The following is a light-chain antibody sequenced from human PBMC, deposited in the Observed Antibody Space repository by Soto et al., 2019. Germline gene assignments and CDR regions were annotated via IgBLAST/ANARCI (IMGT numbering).Light chain of an antibody. Sequence: DIQMTQSPSSLSASVGDRVTITCRASQTIVTYLNWYQQKPGNAPKLLIYAASSLQSGVPSRFSGSGSGTDFTLTISSLQPDDFATYYCQHYNSYSTAWTFGQGTKVDIK. CDR1: QTIVTY. V-gene: IGKV1-39*01. J-gene: IGKJ1*01. CDR3: QHYNSYSTAWT. CDR2: AAS.